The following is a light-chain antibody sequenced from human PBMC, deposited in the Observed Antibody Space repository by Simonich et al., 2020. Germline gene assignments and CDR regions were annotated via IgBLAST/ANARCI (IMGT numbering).Light chain of an antibody. J-gene: IGKJ1*01. CDR2: WAS. Sequence: DIVMTQSPDSLAVSLGERATINCKSSQCVLYSSNNKNYLAWYHQKPGQPPKLLIYWASTRESGVPDLFSGSGSGTDFTLTISSLQAEDVAVYYCQQYYSTPWTFGQGTKVEIK. CDR3: QQYYSTPWT. V-gene: IGKV4-1*01. CDR1: QCVLYSSNNKNY.